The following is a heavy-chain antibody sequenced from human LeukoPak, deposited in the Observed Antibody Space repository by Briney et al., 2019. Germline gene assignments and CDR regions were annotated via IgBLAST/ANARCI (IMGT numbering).Heavy chain of an antibody. Sequence: PGGSLRLSCAASGFTFSSYWMHWVRQAPGKGLVWVSRINSDGSSTSYADSVKGRFTISRDNAKNSLYLQMNSLRAEDTALYYCAKDGPTWELLGNHYYYMDVWGKGTTVTVSS. J-gene: IGHJ6*03. CDR3: AKDGPTWELLGNHYYYMDV. D-gene: IGHD1-26*01. CDR2: INSDGSST. CDR1: GFTFSSYW. V-gene: IGHV3-74*01.